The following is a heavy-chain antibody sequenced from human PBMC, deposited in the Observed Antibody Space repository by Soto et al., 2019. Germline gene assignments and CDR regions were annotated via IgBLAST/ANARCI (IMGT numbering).Heavy chain of an antibody. V-gene: IGHV3-23*01. J-gene: IGHJ6*02. CDR2: ITETGGDT. CDR3: TKASPDRHHMDV. Sequence: PGGSLRLSCAAPEFTFSKFFMRWVRQTPGKGLEWVSTITETGGDTYYTNSVKGRFTISRDNSKNTLYLQMTSLRAEDTALYYCTKASPDRHHMDVWGQGTTVTVSS. CDR1: EFTFSKFF.